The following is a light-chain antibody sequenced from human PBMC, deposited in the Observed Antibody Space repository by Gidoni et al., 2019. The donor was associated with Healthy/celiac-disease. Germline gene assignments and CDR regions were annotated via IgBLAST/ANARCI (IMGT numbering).Light chain of an antibody. J-gene: IGKJ3*01. V-gene: IGKV3-11*01. CDR1: QSVSSY. CDR3: QKRRV. CDR2: DAS. Sequence: DIVLTQSPATLSLSPGERATLSCRASQSVSSYLAWYQQKPGQAPRLLIYDASNRATGIPARFSGSGSGTDFTLTISRLEPEDFAVYYCQKRRVFGHGTKVDIK.